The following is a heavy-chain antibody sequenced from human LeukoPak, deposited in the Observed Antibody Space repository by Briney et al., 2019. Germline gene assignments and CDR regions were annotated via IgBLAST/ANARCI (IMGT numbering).Heavy chain of an antibody. J-gene: IGHJ4*02. CDR1: GFTFSSYA. CDR2: ISGSGGST. V-gene: IGHV3-23*01. D-gene: IGHD6-13*01. CDR3: AKVSRGAAAGSGGRDY. Sequence: GGSLRLSCAASGFTFSSYAMSWVRQAPGKGLEWVSAISGSGGSTYYADSVKGRFTISRDNSKNTLYLQMNSLRAEDTAVYYCAKVSRGAAAGSGGRDYWGQGTLVTVSS.